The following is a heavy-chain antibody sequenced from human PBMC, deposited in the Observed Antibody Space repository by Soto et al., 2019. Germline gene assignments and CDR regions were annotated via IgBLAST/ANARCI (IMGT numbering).Heavy chain of an antibody. CDR2: ISGSGGST. D-gene: IGHD2-2*01. Sequence: GGSLRLSCAASGFTFSSYAMSWVRQAPGKGLEWVSAISGSGGSTYYADSVKGRFTISRDNSKNTLYLEMNSLRAEDTAVYYCAREERGNSSSCFNWFDPWGQGTLVTVSS. V-gene: IGHV3-23*01. CDR3: AREERGNSSSCFNWFDP. J-gene: IGHJ5*02. CDR1: GFTFSSYA.